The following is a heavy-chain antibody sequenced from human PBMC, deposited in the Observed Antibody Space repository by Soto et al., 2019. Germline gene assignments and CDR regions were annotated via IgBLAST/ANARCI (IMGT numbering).Heavy chain of an antibody. CDR1: GFTFSRYY. CDR3: ARDNDWKLFDY. D-gene: IGHD1-1*01. J-gene: IGHJ4*02. Sequence: PGESLKISCVASGFTFSRYYMHWVRQVPGKGLVWVSRIHGDGRRTQYADSVKGRFTISRDNANNMLYLQMNSLRAEDTALYYCARDNDWKLFDYWGQGVLVTVSS. V-gene: IGHV3-74*03. CDR2: IHGDGRRT.